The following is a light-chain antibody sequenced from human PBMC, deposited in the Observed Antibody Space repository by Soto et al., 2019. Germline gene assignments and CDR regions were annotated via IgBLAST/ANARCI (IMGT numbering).Light chain of an antibody. CDR3: HHSNSTLSLT. Sequence: DIQMTQSPSSLSASVGDRVTITCRASQSISSYLNWYQQKPGKAPKLLIYAAFSLQSGVPSRFGGSGSETDVTLTIRSLQPEDFATSYRHHSNSTLSLTFGGGTKVEI. J-gene: IGKJ4*01. V-gene: IGKV1-39*01. CDR1: QSISSY. CDR2: AAF.